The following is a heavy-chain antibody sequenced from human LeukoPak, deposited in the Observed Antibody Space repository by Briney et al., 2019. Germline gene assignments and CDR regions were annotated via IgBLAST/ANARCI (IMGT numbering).Heavy chain of an antibody. V-gene: IGHV4-59*01. Sequence: SETLSLTCTVSGGSISIYYWSWIRQPPGKGLEWIGYIYYSGSTNYNPSLKSRVTISVDTSKNQFSLKLSSVTAADTAVYYCARDTGYSSSSAAYDAFDIWGQGTMVTVSS. D-gene: IGHD6-6*01. CDR2: IYYSGST. J-gene: IGHJ3*02. CDR3: ARDTGYSSSSAAYDAFDI. CDR1: GGSISIYY.